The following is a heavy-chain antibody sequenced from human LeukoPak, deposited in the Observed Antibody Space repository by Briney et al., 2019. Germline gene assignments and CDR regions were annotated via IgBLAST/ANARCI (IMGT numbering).Heavy chain of an antibody. CDR3: ARYYSGYDYNWFDP. CDR1: GYTFTSYA. D-gene: IGHD5-12*01. Sequence: ASVKVSCKASGYTFTSYAMHWVRQAPGQRLEWMGRSNAGNGNTKYSQKFQGRVTITRDTSASTAYMELSSLRSEDTAVYYCARYYSGYDYNWFDPWGQGTLVTVSS. CDR2: SNAGNGNT. J-gene: IGHJ5*02. V-gene: IGHV1-3*01.